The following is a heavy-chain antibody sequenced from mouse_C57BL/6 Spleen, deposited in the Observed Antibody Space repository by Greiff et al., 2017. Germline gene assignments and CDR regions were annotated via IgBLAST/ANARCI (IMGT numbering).Heavy chain of an antibody. D-gene: IGHD2-14*01. J-gene: IGHJ2*01. Sequence: QVQLQQSGAELVRPGASVKLSCKASGYTFTDYYINWVKQRPGQGLEWIARIYPGSGNTYYNEKFKGKATLTAEKSSSTAYMQLSSLTSEDSAVYFCAREVLRSLDYWGQGTTHTVSS. CDR1: GYTFTDYY. CDR3: AREVLRSLDY. V-gene: IGHV1-76*01. CDR2: IYPGSGNT.